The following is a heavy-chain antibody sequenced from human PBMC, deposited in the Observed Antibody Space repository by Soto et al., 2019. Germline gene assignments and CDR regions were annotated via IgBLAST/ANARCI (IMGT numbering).Heavy chain of an antibody. D-gene: IGHD2-2*01. Sequence: QVQLQESGPGLVKPSGTLSLTCAVSGDSISSDNWWSWVRQPPGKGLEWIGEIYHSGSTNYNPSLKSRVTISLDKSKNQFSLKLSSVTAADTAVYYCARDCYGSTSCSYYGMDVWGQGTTVAVSS. V-gene: IGHV4-4*02. CDR1: GDSISSDNW. J-gene: IGHJ6*02. CDR2: IYHSGST. CDR3: ARDCYGSTSCSYYGMDV.